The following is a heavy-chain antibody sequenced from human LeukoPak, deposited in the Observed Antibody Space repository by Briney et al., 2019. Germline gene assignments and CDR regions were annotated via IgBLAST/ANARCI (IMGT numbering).Heavy chain of an antibody. CDR2: IYYSGST. CDR1: GGSISSSGYY. D-gene: IGHD6-13*01. J-gene: IGHJ4*02. V-gene: IGHV4-39*07. CDR3: ARDDFTGYSSSWFDY. Sequence: SETLSLTCTVSGGSISSSGYYWGWIRQPPGKGLEWIGSIYYSGSTYYNPSLKSRVTISVDTSKNQFSLKLSSVTAADTAVYYCARDDFTGYSSSWFDYWGQGTLVTVSS.